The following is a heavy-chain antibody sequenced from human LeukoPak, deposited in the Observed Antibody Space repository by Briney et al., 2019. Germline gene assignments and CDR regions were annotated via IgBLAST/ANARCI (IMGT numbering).Heavy chain of an antibody. J-gene: IGHJ4*02. CDR3: TREVERGGSYWGGDY. CDR1: GFTFGEYA. Sequence: GGSLRLSCAGSGFTFGEYAVNWVRQAPGKGLEWVGLISTKASGGTPEYAASVRGRFSISRDDSKNIAHLQLNNLKSEDTAMYFCTREVERGGSYWGGDYWAQGTLVTVSS. D-gene: IGHD1-26*01. CDR2: ISTKASGGTP. V-gene: IGHV3-49*04.